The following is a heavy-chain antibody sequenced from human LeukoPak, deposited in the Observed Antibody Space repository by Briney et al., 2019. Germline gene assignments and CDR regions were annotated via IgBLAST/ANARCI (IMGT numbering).Heavy chain of an antibody. Sequence: ASVKVSCTASGYTFTSYYMHWVRQAPGQGLEWMGIINPSGGSTSYAQKFQGRVTMTRDTSTSTVYMELSSLRSEDTAVYYCARASRKVITRYYFDYWGQGTLVTVSS. CDR2: INPSGGST. J-gene: IGHJ4*02. CDR1: GYTFTSYY. D-gene: IGHD3-22*01. V-gene: IGHV1-46*01. CDR3: ARASRKVITRYYFDY.